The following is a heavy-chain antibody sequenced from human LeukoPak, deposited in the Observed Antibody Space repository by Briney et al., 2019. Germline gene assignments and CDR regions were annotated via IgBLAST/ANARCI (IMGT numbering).Heavy chain of an antibody. J-gene: IGHJ4*02. D-gene: IGHD2-15*01. CDR3: ARGAAVGIFDY. CDR2: INHSGST. Sequence: PSETLSLTCAVYGGSFCGYYWCWIRQPPGKGLEWIGEINHSGSTNYNPSLKSRVTISVDTSKNQFSLKLSSVTAADTAVYYCARGAAVGIFDYWGQGTLVTVSS. V-gene: IGHV4-34*01. CDR1: GGSFCGYY.